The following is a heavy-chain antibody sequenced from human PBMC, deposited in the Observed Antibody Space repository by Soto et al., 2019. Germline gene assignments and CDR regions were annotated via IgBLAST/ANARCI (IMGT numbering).Heavy chain of an antibody. D-gene: IGHD5-12*01. V-gene: IGHV3-21*01. CDR3: ARVGMATIIGY. J-gene: IGHJ4*02. Sequence: EVQLVESGGGLVKPGGSLRLSCAASGFTFSSYSMNWVRQAPGKGLEWVSSISSSSSYIYYADSVKGRVTISRDNAKNSLYLQMNSLRAEDTAVYYCARVGMATIIGYWGQGTLVTVSS. CDR1: GFTFSSYS. CDR2: ISSSSSYI.